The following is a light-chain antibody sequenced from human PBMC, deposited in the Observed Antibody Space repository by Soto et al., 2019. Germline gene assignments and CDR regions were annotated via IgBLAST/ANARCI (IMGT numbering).Light chain of an antibody. J-gene: IGKJ4*01. CDR1: QSVSSSY. CDR3: QQYDYWPPIT. Sequence: EIVCTPSPGTLSLSPGERATLSCRASQSVSSSYLAWYQQKPGQAPRLLIYGASSRATGIPDRFSGSGSGTDFTLTISRLQSEDFAVYYCQQYDYWPPITVGGGNKVDI. CDR2: GAS. V-gene: IGKV3-20*01.